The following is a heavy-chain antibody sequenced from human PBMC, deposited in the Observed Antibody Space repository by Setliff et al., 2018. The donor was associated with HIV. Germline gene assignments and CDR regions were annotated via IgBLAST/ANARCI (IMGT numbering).Heavy chain of an antibody. Sequence: PGESLKISCKGSGYSFTSYWIGWVRQMPGKGLEWMGIIYPGDSDTRYSPSFQGQVTISADKSISTAYLQWSSLKASDTAMYYCARHLEPYYDFWSGYYGHSFDPWGQGTLDTVSS. CDR2: IYPGDSDT. CDR1: GYSFTSYW. CDR3: ARHLEPYYDFWSGYYGHSFDP. D-gene: IGHD3-3*01. J-gene: IGHJ5*02. V-gene: IGHV5-51*01.